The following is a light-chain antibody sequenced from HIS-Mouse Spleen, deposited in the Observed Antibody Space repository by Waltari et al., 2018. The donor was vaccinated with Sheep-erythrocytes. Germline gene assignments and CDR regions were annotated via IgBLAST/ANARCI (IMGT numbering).Light chain of an antibody. J-gene: IGLJ3*02. CDR2: EGS. Sequence: QSALTQPASVSGSPGQSITIPCTGTSSAVGSYTLASWYQQHPGKAPKLMIYEGSKRPSGVSNRFSGSKSGNTASLTISGLQAEDEADYYCCSYAGSSTPWVFGGGTKLTVL. CDR1: SSAVGSYTL. V-gene: IGLV2-23*01. CDR3: CSYAGSSTPWV.